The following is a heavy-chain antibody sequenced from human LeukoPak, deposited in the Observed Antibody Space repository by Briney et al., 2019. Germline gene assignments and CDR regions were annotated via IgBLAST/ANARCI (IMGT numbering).Heavy chain of an antibody. Sequence: GGSLRLSCAASGFPFSSYAMSWVRQAPGKGLEWVSGISWNSGSIGYADSVKGRFTISRDNAKNSLYLQMNSLRAEDTALYYCAKALTGELYFDYWGQGTLVTVSS. J-gene: IGHJ4*02. V-gene: IGHV3-9*01. CDR3: AKALTGELYFDY. CDR2: ISWNSGSI. D-gene: IGHD1-26*01. CDR1: GFPFSSYA.